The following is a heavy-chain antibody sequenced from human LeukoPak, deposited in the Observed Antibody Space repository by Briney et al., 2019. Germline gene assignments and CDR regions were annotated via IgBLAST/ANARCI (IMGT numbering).Heavy chain of an antibody. CDR1: GGSFSGYY. V-gene: IGHV4-34*01. CDR3: ARGIHDYVWGSYRGYYYYYMDV. CDR2: INHRGST. J-gene: IGHJ6*03. Sequence: SETLSLTCAVYGGSFSGYYWSWIRQPPGKGLEWIGEINHRGSTNYNPSLKSRVTISVDTSKNQFSLKLSSVTAADTAVYYCARGIHDYVWGSYRGYYYYYMDVWGKETTVPVSS. D-gene: IGHD3-16*02.